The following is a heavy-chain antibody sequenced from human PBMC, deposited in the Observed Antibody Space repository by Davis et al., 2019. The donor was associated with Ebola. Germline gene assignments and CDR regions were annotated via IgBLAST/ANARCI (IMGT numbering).Heavy chain of an antibody. J-gene: IGHJ4*02. CDR3: ASASSGYGWV. Sequence: AASVKVSCTASGYTFTNYGITWVRQAPGQGLEWMGLISAYNGNSNYAQKLQGRVTMTTDTSTSTAYMELRSLRSDDTAVYYCASASSGYGWVWGQGTLVTVSS. CDR1: GYTFTNYG. V-gene: IGHV1-18*01. CDR2: ISAYNGNS. D-gene: IGHD5-12*01.